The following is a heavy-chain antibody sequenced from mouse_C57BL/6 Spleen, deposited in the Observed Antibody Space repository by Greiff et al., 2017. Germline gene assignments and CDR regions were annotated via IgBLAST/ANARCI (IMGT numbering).Heavy chain of an antibody. CDR2: INPYNGGT. V-gene: IGHV1-19*01. D-gene: IGHD2-3*01. Sequence: EVQLQQSGPVLVKPGASVKMSCKASGYTFTDYYMNWVKQSHGKSLEWIGVINPYNGGTSYNQKFKGKATLTVDKSSSTAYMELNSLTSEDSAVYYCARKKDGYKYYAMDYWGQGTSVTVSS. CDR3: ARKKDGYKYYAMDY. CDR1: GYTFTDYY. J-gene: IGHJ4*01.